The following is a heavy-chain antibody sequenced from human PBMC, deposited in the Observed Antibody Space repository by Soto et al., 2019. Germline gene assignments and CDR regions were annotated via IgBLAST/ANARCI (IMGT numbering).Heavy chain of an antibody. CDR2: INPNSGGT. CDR1: GYTFTGYW. V-gene: IGHV1-2*04. CDR3: ARDQMNYYGLGRKYYYGIDA. D-gene: IGHD3-10*01. Sequence: ASVKVSCKASGYTFTGYWMPWVLQAPLQGLEWMGWINPNSGGTNYAQKFQGWVTMTRDTSISTAYMELSRLRSDDTAVCYCARDQMNYYGLGRKYYYGIDAWGQGTPVTVSS. J-gene: IGHJ6*02.